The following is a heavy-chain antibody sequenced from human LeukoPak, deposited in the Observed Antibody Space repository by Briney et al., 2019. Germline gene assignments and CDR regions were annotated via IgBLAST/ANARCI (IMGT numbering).Heavy chain of an antibody. V-gene: IGHV4-34*01. D-gene: IGHD3-3*01. CDR3: ARGRNDFWSGKRDLDY. Sequence: SGTLSLTCAVYGGSFSGYYWSWIRQPPGKGLEWIGEINHSGSTNYNPSLKSRVTISVDTSKNQFSLKLSSVTAADTAVYYCARGRNDFWSGKRDLDYWGQGTLVTVSS. CDR1: GGSFSGYY. CDR2: INHSGST. J-gene: IGHJ4*02.